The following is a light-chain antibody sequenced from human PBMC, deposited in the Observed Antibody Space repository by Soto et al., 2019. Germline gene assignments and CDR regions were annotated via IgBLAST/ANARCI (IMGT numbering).Light chain of an antibody. V-gene: IGKV1-39*01. Sequence: DIQMTQSPSSLSASLGDRVTIACRASQSISSYLNWYQQRPGKAPELLIYAASSLQSGVPSRFSGSGSGTDFTLTINSLQPEDFAAYYCQQSYSTPRTFGQGTKLEI. J-gene: IGKJ2*01. CDR3: QQSYSTPRT. CDR2: AAS. CDR1: QSISSY.